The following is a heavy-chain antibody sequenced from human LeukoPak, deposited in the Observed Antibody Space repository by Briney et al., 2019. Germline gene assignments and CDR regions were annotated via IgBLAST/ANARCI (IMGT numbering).Heavy chain of an antibody. V-gene: IGHV3-23*01. CDR3: AKSYSGSYDNYFDY. CDR1: EFTFSSYA. CDR2: ISGSGGST. J-gene: IGHJ4*02. Sequence: GGSLRLSCAASEFTFSSYAMNWVRQAPGKGLEWVSAISGSGGSTYYADSVKGRFTISRDNFKNTLYLQMNSLRAEDTALYYCAKSYSGSYDNYFDYWGQGTLVIVSS. D-gene: IGHD1-26*01.